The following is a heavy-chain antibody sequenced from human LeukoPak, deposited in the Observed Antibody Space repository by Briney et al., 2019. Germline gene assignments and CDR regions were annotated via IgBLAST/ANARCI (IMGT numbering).Heavy chain of an antibody. CDR3: ARSAYSSGCLGY. J-gene: IGHJ4*02. CDR1: GFTFSSYS. CDR2: ISSSSSYI. D-gene: IGHD6-19*01. V-gene: IGHV3-21*01. Sequence: GGSLRLSCAASGFTFSSYSMNWVRQAPGKGLEWVSSISSSSSYIYYADSVKGRFTISRDNAKNSLYLRMHSLRAEDTAVYYCARSAYSSGCLGYWGQGTLVTVSS.